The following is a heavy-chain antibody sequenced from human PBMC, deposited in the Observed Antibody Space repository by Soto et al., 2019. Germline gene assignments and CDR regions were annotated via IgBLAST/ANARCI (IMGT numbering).Heavy chain of an antibody. CDR3: ARSRRDPTMVRGVISVFGYYYMDV. D-gene: IGHD3-10*01. CDR1: GGSISSGGYY. CDR2: INHSGST. Sequence: SETLSLTCTVSGGSISSGGYYWSWIRQPPGKGLEWIGEINHSGSTNYNPSLKSRVTISVDTSKNQFSLKLSSVTAADTAVYYCARSRRDPTMVRGVISVFGYYYMDVWGKGTTVTVSS. V-gene: IGHV4-39*07. J-gene: IGHJ6*03.